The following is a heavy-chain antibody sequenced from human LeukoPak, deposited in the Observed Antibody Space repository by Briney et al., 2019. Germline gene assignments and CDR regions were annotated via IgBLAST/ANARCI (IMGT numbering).Heavy chain of an antibody. CDR2: LIYDGSNK. CDR1: GFSFRDYD. J-gene: IGHJ4*02. CDR3: AKGGDCWEDEPPLDF. D-gene: IGHD2-21*01. Sequence: PGGSLRLSCAASGFSFRDYDMHWVRQAPGKGLEWVAALIYDGSNKYYADSVKGRFTISRDNSKNTLYLQMNSLRVEDTAVYHCAKGGDCWEDEPPLDFWGQGTLVTVSS. V-gene: IGHV3-33*05.